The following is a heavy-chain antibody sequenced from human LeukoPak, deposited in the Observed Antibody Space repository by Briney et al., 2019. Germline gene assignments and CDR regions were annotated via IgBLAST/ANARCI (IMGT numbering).Heavy chain of an antibody. CDR1: GGSISSHY. D-gene: IGHD3-22*01. CDR2: IYTSGGS. V-gene: IGHV4-4*07. Sequence: SETLSLTCSVSGGSISSHYWSWIRQPAGKGLEWIGRIYTSGGSNYNPSLKSRVTMSIDTSKNQFSLKLSSVTAADTAVYYCARDMGGTMIGNWGQGTMVTVSS. J-gene: IGHJ3*01. CDR3: ARDMGGTMIGN.